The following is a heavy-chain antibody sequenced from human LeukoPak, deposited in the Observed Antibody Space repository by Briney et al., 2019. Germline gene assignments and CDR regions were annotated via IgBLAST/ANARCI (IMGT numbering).Heavy chain of an antibody. D-gene: IGHD6-13*01. V-gene: IGHV4-59*01. CDR2: VYYSGST. CDR3: ARSQINSLGYFYFDF. CDR1: GGSISSYY. J-gene: IGHJ2*01. Sequence: SETLSLTCTVSGGSISSYYWSWIRQSPGKGLEWIGYVYYSGSTTYNPSLKSRVIISVDTSKNQFSLKLSSVTAADSAVYYCARSQINSLGYFYFDFWGRGTLVTVSS.